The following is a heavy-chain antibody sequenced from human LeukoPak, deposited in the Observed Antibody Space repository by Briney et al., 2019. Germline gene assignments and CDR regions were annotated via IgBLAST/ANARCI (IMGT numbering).Heavy chain of an antibody. J-gene: IGHJ4*02. CDR3: ARHKGASTLTTCFDD. Sequence: GESLKISCKGSGYSFTSYWIGWVRQMPGKGLEWMGVIYPGDSDTRYSPSFQGQVTISADKSLSTAYLQWSSLEASDTAMYYCARHKGASTLTTCFDDWGQGTLVTVSS. V-gene: IGHV5-51*01. CDR2: IYPGDSDT. D-gene: IGHD4-17*01. CDR1: GYSFTSYW.